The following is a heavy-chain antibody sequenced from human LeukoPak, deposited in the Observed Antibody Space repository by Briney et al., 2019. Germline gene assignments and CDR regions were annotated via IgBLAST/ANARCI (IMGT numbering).Heavy chain of an antibody. V-gene: IGHV3-21*01. CDR1: GFTFSSYS. J-gene: IGHJ4*02. CDR3: AIEHSYGFGIYY. D-gene: IGHD5-18*01. CDR2: ISSSSTYI. Sequence: PGGSLRLSCAASGFTFSSYSMNWVRQAPGKGLEWVSSISSSSTYIYYADSVKGRFTISRDNAKNSLYLQMNSLRAEDTAVYYCAIEHSYGFGIYYWGQGTLVTVSS.